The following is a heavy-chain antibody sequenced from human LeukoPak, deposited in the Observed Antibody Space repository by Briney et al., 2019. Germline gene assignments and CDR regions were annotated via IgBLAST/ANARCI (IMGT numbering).Heavy chain of an antibody. CDR3: ARGRWHPSVRVDY. Sequence: SETLSLTCAVYGGSFSGYYWSWIRQPPGKGLEWIGEINHSGSTNYNPSLKSRVTISVDTSKNQFSLKLNSVTAADTAVYCCARGRWHPSVRVDYWGQGTLVTVSS. J-gene: IGHJ4*02. CDR2: INHSGST. D-gene: IGHD6-13*01. V-gene: IGHV4-34*01. CDR1: GGSFSGYY.